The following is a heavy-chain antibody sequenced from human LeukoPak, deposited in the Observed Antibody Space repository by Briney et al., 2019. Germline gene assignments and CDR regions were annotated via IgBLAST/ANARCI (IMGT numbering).Heavy chain of an antibody. CDR3: ARRFKRFGIAAAGSYLDV. J-gene: IGHJ6*03. CDR2: IWYDGSNK. V-gene: IGHV3-33*01. D-gene: IGHD6-13*01. Sequence: PGGSLRPSCAASGFTFSSYGMHWVRQAPGKGLEWVAVIWYDGSNKYYADSVKGRFTISRDNSKNTLYLQMNSLRAEDTAVYYCARRFKRFGIAAAGSYLDVWGKGTTVIVSS. CDR1: GFTFSSYG.